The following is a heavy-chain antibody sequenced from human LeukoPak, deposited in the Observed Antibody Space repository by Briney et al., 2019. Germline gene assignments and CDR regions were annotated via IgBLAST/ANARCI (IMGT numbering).Heavy chain of an antibody. CDR2: IYYSGST. D-gene: IGHD5-24*01. J-gene: IGHJ4*02. Sequence: SQTLSLTCTVSGGSISSGDYYWSWIRQPPGKGLEWIGYIYYSGSTYYNPSLKSRDTISVDTSKNQFSLKLSSVTAADTAVYYCARDRLRDGYNPRGYYFDYWGQGTLVTVSS. V-gene: IGHV4-30-4*01. CDR3: ARDRLRDGYNPRGYYFDY. CDR1: GGSISSGDYY.